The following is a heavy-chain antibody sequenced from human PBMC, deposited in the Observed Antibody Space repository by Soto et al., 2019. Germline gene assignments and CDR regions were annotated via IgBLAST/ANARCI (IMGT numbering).Heavy chain of an antibody. D-gene: IGHD3-22*01. V-gene: IGHV3-23*01. Sequence: EVQLLESGGGLVQPGGSLRLSCAASGFTFSSYAMSWVRQAPGKGLEWVSAIGGSGVGTYYVDSVKGRFTISRDNSKNTLHMQMNSLRAEDTSVYYCAKDQGPSTLIALVTTPFDYWGQGTLVTGSS. J-gene: IGHJ4*02. CDR2: IGGSGVGT. CDR3: AKDQGPSTLIALVTTPFDY. CDR1: GFTFSSYA.